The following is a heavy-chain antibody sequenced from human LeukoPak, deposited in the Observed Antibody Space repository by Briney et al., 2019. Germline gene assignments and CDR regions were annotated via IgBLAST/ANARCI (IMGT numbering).Heavy chain of an antibody. J-gene: IGHJ3*02. CDR2: ISSSGSTI. V-gene: IGHV3-48*04. Sequence: GGSLRLSCAASGFTFSSYSMNWVRQAPGKGLEWVSYISSSGSTIYYADSVKGRFTISRDNAKNSLYLQMNSLRAEDTAVYYCARENKLAYYDYVWGSYPIGAFDIWGQGTMVTVSS. CDR3: ARENKLAYYDYVWGSYPIGAFDI. D-gene: IGHD3-16*02. CDR1: GFTFSSYS.